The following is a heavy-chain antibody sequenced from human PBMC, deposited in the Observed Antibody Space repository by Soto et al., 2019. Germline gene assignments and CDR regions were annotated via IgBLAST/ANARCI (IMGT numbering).Heavy chain of an antibody. D-gene: IGHD6-19*01. J-gene: IGHJ4*02. Sequence: SETLSLTCSVSGGSSNSYYWSWIRQSPGKGLEWIGYIYYSGSPNYNPSLKSRVTISIDTSKNQFSLKLNSVTATDTAVYYCARGSVSGWYNFDSRGQGTLVTVSS. CDR3: ARGSVSGWYNFDS. CDR1: GGSSNSYY. V-gene: IGHV4-59*08. CDR2: IYYSGSP.